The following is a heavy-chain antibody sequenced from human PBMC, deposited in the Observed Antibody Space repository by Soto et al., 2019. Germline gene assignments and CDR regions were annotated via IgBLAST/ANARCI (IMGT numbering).Heavy chain of an antibody. V-gene: IGHV1-2*02. CDR2: INPNSGGT. D-gene: IGHD3-22*01. CDR1: GYTFTGYY. Sequence: ASVKVSCKASGYTFTGYYMHWVRQAPGQGLEWMGWINPNSGGTNYAQKFQGRVTMTRNTSISTAYMELSRLRSDDKAVYYCARAYYDSSGYYPYYYYGMDVWGQGTTVTVSS. J-gene: IGHJ6*02. CDR3: ARAYYDSSGYYPYYYYGMDV.